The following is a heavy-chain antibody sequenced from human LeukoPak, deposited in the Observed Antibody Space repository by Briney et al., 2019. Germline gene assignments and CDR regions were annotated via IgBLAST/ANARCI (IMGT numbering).Heavy chain of an antibody. J-gene: IGHJ3*02. CDR3: ARDQDWNYAFDI. V-gene: IGHV1-46*01. CDR1: GYTLTSYF. CDR2: INPSGGST. Sequence: ASVKASCKASGYTLTSYFIHWVRQAPGQGLEWMGIINPSGGSTSYAQKFQGRVTMTRDTSMSTVYMELSSLRSEDTAVYYCARDQDWNYAFDIWGQGTMVTVSS. D-gene: IGHD1-7*01.